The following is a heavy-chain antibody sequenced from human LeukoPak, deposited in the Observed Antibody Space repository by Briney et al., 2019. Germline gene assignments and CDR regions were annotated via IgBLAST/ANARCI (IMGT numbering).Heavy chain of an antibody. CDR3: ARDPIVVVPGRTRGYAFDI. J-gene: IGHJ3*02. CDR2: ISAYNGNT. D-gene: IGHD2-2*01. Sequence: ASVKVSCKASGYTFTSYGISWVRQAPGQGLEWMGWISAYNGNTNYAQKLQGRVTMTTDTSTSTAYMELRSLRSDDTAVYYCARDPIVVVPGRTRGYAFDIWGQGTMVTVSS. CDR1: GYTFTSYG. V-gene: IGHV1-18*01.